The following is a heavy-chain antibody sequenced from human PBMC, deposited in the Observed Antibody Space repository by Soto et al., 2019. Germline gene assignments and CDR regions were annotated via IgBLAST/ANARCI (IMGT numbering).Heavy chain of an antibody. D-gene: IGHD2-15*01. V-gene: IGHV3-23*01. Sequence: EVQLLESGGGLLQPGGSLRLSCTASGFTFSNYAMSWVRQAPGKGLEWVSTVSSGGGGTYYADSVKGRFTISRDNSKNTLSLQMNSLRAEDTAVYYCTKAIRYCSGANCFTFDYWGLGTLVTVSS. CDR1: GFTFSNYA. CDR3: TKAIRYCSGANCFTFDY. CDR2: VSSGGGGT. J-gene: IGHJ4*02.